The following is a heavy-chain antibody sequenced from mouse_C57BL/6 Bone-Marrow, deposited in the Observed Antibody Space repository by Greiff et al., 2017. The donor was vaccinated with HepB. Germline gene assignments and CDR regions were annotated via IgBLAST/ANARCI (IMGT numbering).Heavy chain of an antibody. V-gene: IGHV1-55*01. CDR3: ARDGSSLFDY. CDR1: GYTFTSYW. J-gene: IGHJ2*01. CDR2: IYPGSGST. Sequence: QVQLKQSGAELVKPGASVKMSCKASGYTFTSYWITWVKQRPGQGLEWIGDIYPGSGSTNYNEKFKSKATLTVDTSSSTAYMQLSSLTSEDSAVYYCARDGSSLFDYWGQGTTLTVSS. D-gene: IGHD1-1*01.